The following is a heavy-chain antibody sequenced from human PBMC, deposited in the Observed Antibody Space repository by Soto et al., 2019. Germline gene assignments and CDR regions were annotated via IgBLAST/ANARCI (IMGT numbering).Heavy chain of an antibody. CDR2: IYYSGST. V-gene: IGHV4-59*08. J-gene: IGHJ4*02. CDR3: ARRYGYSFDY. CDR1: GGSISSYY. Sequence: QVQLQESGPGRVKPSETLSLTCTVSGGSISSYYWSWIRQPPGKGLEWIGYIYYSGSTNYYPSLKSRVTISVDTSKTQFSLKLSSVTAADTDVYYCARRYGYSFDYWGQGTLVTVSS. D-gene: IGHD1-1*01.